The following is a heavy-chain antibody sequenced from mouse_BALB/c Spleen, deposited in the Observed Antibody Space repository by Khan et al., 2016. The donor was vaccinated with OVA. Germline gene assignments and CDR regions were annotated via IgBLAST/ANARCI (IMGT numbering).Heavy chain of an antibody. Sequence: QVQLQQSGAELVRPGTSVKVSCKASGYAFTDYLIEWLKQRPGQGLEWIGVINPGSGDITYNEKFKDKATLTADKSSSTAYMQLTSLTSDDSAVYFWSRSGYGFGAYWGPGTLVTVSA. J-gene: IGHJ3*01. CDR2: INPGSGDI. V-gene: IGHV1-54*03. CDR1: GYAFTDYL. D-gene: IGHD3-2*02. CDR3: SRSGYGFGAY.